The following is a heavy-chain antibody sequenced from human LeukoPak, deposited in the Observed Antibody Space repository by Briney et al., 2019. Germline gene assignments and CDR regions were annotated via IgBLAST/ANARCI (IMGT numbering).Heavy chain of an antibody. CDR1: GGSISSGSYY. V-gene: IGHV4-61*02. CDR2: IYTSGST. J-gene: IGHJ4*02. Sequence: PSPTLSLPCPVSGGSISSGSYYWSLIRQPAGKGLEWIGRIYTSGSTNYNPSLKGRVTISVDTSKNQFSLKLSSVTAADTAVYYCARGGRRYGDDWGQGTLVTVSS. CDR3: ARGGRRYGDD. D-gene: IGHD3-10*01.